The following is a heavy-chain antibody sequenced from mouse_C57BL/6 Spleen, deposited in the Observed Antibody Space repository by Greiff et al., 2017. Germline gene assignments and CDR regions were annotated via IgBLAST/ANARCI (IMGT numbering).Heavy chain of an antibody. CDR3: ARVTTVGGDY. Sequence: VQLKQSGPGLVKPSQSLSLTCSVTGYSFTSGYYWNWIRQFPGNKLEWMGYISYDGSNNYNPSLKNRISITRDTSKNQFFLKLNSVTTEDTATYYCARVTTVGGDYWGQGTTLTVSS. V-gene: IGHV3-6*01. CDR2: ISYDGSN. J-gene: IGHJ2*01. D-gene: IGHD1-1*01. CDR1: GYSFTSGYY.